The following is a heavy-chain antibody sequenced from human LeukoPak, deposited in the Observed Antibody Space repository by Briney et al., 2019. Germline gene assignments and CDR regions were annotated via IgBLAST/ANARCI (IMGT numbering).Heavy chain of an antibody. CDR3: AKVESMTTVAQGAY. V-gene: IGHV3-23*01. CDR2: ISGIGGST. Sequence: GGSLRLSCAASGFTFSSYPMSWVRQAPGKGLEWVSAISGIGGSTYYADSVKGRFTISRDNSKNTLYLQMNSLRAEDTAVYYCAKVESMTTVAQGAYWGQGTLVTVSS. CDR1: GFTFSSYP. D-gene: IGHD4-23*01. J-gene: IGHJ4*02.